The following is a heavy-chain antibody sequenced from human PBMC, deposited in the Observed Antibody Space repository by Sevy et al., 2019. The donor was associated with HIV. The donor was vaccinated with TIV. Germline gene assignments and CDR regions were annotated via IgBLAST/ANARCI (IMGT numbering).Heavy chain of an antibody. CDR3: ARDIVATIPPLWDYYYGMDV. D-gene: IGHD5-12*01. Sequence: ASVKVSCKASGYTFTSYGISWVRQAPGQGLEWMGWISAYNGNTNYAQKLQGRVTMTTDTSTSTAYMELRSLRSDDTAVYYCARDIVATIPPLWDYYYGMDVWGQGTTVTVSS. CDR2: ISAYNGNT. CDR1: GYTFTSYG. V-gene: IGHV1-18*01. J-gene: IGHJ6*02.